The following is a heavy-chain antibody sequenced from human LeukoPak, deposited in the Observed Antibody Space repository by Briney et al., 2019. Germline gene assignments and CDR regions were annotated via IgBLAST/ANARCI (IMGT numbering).Heavy chain of an antibody. CDR3: VRDLTSGARFDF. D-gene: IGHD3-9*01. J-gene: IGHJ4*02. CDR1: GFTFTDYA. V-gene: IGHV3-30*04. CDR2: ISSNGNTK. Sequence: GGSLRLSCTTSGFTFTDYAFNWVRQTPGKGMEWVAIISSNGNTKSYADSLKGRFTISRDNFRASVLLEVSTLRPEDSGLYYCVRDLTSGARFDFWGQGTLVTVSA.